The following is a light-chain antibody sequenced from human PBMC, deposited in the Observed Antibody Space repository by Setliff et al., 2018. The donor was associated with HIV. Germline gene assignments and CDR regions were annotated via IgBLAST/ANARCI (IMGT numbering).Light chain of an antibody. Sequence: QSALTQPASVSGSPGQSITISCTGTSSDVGRYNYVSWYQQHPGKTPKLIIYDVSKWPSGVSNRFSASKSGNTASQTISGLQAEDEADYYCTSYTTSSSPYVFGTGTKVT. CDR3: TSYTTSSSPYV. V-gene: IGLV2-14*03. CDR2: DVS. CDR1: SSDVGRYNY. J-gene: IGLJ1*01.